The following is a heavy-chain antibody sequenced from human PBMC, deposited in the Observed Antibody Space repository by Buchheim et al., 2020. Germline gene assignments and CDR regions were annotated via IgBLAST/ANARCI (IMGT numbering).Heavy chain of an antibody. CDR3: ARDYYDSSGYLGYYGMDV. D-gene: IGHD3-22*01. J-gene: IGHJ6*02. Sequence: QVQLQESGPGLVKPSETLSLTCTVSGGSISSYYWSWIRQPPGKGLEWIGYIYYSGSTNYNPSLKSRVTISVDTSKNQFSLKLSSVTAADTAVYYCARDYYDSSGYLGYYGMDVWGQGTT. CDR2: IYYSGST. V-gene: IGHV4-59*01. CDR1: GGSISSYY.